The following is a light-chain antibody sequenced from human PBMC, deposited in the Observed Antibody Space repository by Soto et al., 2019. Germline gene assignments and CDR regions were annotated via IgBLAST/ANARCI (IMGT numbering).Light chain of an antibody. CDR2: EVT. Sequence: QSALPQPASVSGSPGQSLTISCTGTSSDIGAYNHVSWYQQYPGKAPTLMIYEVTNRPSGVSSRFSGSKSGNTASLTISGLQAEDEGDYYCSSYTTSDTWVFGGGTTVTVL. J-gene: IGLJ3*02. CDR1: SSDIGAYNH. CDR3: SSYTTSDTWV. V-gene: IGLV2-14*01.